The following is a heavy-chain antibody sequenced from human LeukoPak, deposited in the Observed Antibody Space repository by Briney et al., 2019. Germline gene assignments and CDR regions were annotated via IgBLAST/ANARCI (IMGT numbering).Heavy chain of an antibody. CDR2: IYTSGST. CDR1: GGSISSYY. Sequence: SETLSLTCTVSGGSISSYYWSWIRQPAGKGLEWIGRIYTSGSTNYNPSLKSRVTMSVDTSKNQFSLKLSSVTAADTAVYYCTREDYRNYKYGMDVWGQGTTVTVSS. CDR3: TREDYRNYKYGMDV. J-gene: IGHJ6*02. V-gene: IGHV4-4*07. D-gene: IGHD3-16*02.